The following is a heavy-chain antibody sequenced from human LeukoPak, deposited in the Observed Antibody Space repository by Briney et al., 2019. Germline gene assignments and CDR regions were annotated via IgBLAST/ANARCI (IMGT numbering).Heavy chain of an antibody. V-gene: IGHV3-9*01. J-gene: IGHJ4*02. CDR1: GFTFDNYA. CDR2: ISWNSGSI. CDR3: ARDSRDYDSSGYASPFDY. Sequence: PGGSLRLSCAASGFTFDNYAMHWVRQVPGKGLEWVSGISWNSGSIAYADSVKGRFTISRDNAKNSLYLQMNSLRAEDTAVYYCARDSRDYDSSGYASPFDYWGQGTLVTVSS. D-gene: IGHD3-22*01.